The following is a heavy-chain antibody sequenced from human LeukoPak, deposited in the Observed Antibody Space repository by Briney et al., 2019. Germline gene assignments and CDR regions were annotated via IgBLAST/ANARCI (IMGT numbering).Heavy chain of an antibody. CDR1: GGSISSGGYY. Sequence: PSQTLSLTCTVSGGSISSGGYYWSWLRQHPGKGLEWIGYIYYSASTYYNPSLKSRVTISVDTSKNQFSLKLSSVTGADTAVYYCARGYSGYDDYWGQGTLVTVSS. D-gene: IGHD5-12*01. CDR2: IYYSAST. V-gene: IGHV4-31*03. J-gene: IGHJ4*02. CDR3: ARGYSGYDDY.